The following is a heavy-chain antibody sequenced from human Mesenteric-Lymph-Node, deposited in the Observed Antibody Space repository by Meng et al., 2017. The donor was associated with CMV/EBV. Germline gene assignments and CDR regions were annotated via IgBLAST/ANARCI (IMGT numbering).Heavy chain of an antibody. J-gene: IGHJ6*02. CDR2: IIPILGIA. CDR3: ARVFWSQGRSLDV. V-gene: IGHV1-69*10. D-gene: IGHD2-8*02. Sequence: SVKVSCKTSGYTFGSFAISWVRQAPGQGLEWMGGIIPILGIANYAQKFQGRVTITADKSTSTAYMELSSLRSEDTAVYYCARVFWSQGRSLDVWGQGTTVTVSS. CDR1: GYTFGSFA.